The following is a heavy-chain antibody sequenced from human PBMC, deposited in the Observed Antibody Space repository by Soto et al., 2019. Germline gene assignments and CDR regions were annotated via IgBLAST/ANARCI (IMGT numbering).Heavy chain of an antibody. Sequence: SETLSLTCTVSGGSISSGGYFWSWIRQHPGKGLEWIGYIYYSGSTYYNPSLKSRVTISVDTSKNQFSLKLSSVTAADTAAYYCARVGWLHNYGMDVWGQGTTVTAP. J-gene: IGHJ6*02. CDR1: GGSISSGGYF. CDR3: ARVGWLHNYGMDV. V-gene: IGHV4-31*03. D-gene: IGHD5-12*01. CDR2: IYYSGST.